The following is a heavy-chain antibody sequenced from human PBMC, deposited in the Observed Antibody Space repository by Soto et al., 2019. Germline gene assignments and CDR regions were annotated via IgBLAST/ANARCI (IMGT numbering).Heavy chain of an antibody. CDR1: GFTFSSYA. CDR2: ISGSGGST. D-gene: IGHD3-9*01. V-gene: IGHV3-23*01. J-gene: IGHJ4*01. Sequence: GGSLRLSCAASGFTFSSYAMSWVRQAPGKGLEWVSAISGSGGSTYYADSVKGRFTISRDNSKNTLYLQMNSLRAEDTAVYYCAKSGDYDILTGYPNIPFDYWGQEPWSPSPQ. CDR3: AKSGDYDILTGYPNIPFDY.